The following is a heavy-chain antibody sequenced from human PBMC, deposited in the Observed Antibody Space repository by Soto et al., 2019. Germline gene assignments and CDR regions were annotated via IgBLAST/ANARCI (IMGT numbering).Heavy chain of an antibody. CDR1: GGSIGGYY. CDR3: ARTWYYVFWSGYYSVLRAYYGMDV. D-gene: IGHD3-3*01. CDR2: IYYSGSS. J-gene: IGHJ6*04. Sequence: SETLSLTCTVSGGSIGGYYWGWIRQPPGKGLEWIGYIYYSGSSKYNPSLKSRVAMSADTSKNQLSLKLRSVTAADTAVYYCARTWYYVFWSGYYSVLRAYYGMDVWGKGTTVTVSS. V-gene: IGHV4-59*01.